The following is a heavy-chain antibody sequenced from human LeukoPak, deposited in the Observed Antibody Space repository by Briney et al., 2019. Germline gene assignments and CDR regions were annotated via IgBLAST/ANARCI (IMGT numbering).Heavy chain of an antibody. V-gene: IGHV4-59*01. D-gene: IGHD1-26*01. CDR1: GGSISTYY. CDR3: ARSSGTYRSFDY. CDR2: IYYSGTT. J-gene: IGHJ4*02. Sequence: SETLSLTCSVSGGSISTYYWGWIRQPPGKGLEWIGYIYYSGTTDYNPSLKSRVTISVDTSNNQFSLKVSSVTAADTAVYYCARSSGTYRSFDYWGQGTLVTVPS.